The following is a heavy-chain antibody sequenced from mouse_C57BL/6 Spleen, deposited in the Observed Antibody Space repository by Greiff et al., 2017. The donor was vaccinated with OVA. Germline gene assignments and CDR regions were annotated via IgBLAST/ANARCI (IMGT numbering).Heavy chain of an antibody. CDR1: GYTFTSYW. D-gene: IGHD2-3*01. CDR3: ARGDDGYYFDY. CDR2: IYPSDSET. Sequence: QVQLQQPGAELVRPGSSVKLSCKASGYTFTSYWMDWVKQRPGQGLEWIGNIYPSDSETHYNQKFKDKATLTVDKSSSTAYMQLSSLTSEDSAVYYCARGDDGYYFDYWGQGTTLTVPS. J-gene: IGHJ2*01. V-gene: IGHV1-61*01.